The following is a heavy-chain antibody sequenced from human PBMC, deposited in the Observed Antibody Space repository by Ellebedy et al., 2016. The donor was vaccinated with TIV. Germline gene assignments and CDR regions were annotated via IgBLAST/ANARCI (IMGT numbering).Heavy chain of an antibody. Sequence: GGSLRLSCAASGYTFSGYWMIWVRQAPGKGLEWVANINQDGREQAYVDSVKGQFAISRDNAKNSLYLQMNSLRAEDTAVYYCAGGISVAGTSLGFWGQGTLVTVSS. CDR3: AGGISVAGTSLGF. J-gene: IGHJ4*02. D-gene: IGHD6-19*01. V-gene: IGHV3-7*03. CDR2: INQDGREQ. CDR1: GYTFSGYW.